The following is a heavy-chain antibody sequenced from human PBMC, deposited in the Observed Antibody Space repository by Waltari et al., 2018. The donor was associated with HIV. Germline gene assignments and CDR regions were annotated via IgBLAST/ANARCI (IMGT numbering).Heavy chain of an antibody. CDR3: ARQVGAALFDY. Sequence: QVQLVESGGGVVQPGRSLRLSCAASGFTFTTYGMHWVRQAPGKGLEWVALIWHDGSKTYYADSLKGRFTISRDNSKNTLYLQMNSLRGEDTAVYYCARQVGAALFDYWGQGALVTVSS. CDR1: GFTFTTYG. D-gene: IGHD1-26*01. V-gene: IGHV3-33*01. CDR2: IWHDGSKT. J-gene: IGHJ4*02.